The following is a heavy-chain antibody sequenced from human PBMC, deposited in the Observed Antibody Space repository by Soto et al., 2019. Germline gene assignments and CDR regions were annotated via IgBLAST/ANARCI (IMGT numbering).Heavy chain of an antibody. CDR2: INAGNGNT. J-gene: IGHJ4*02. V-gene: IGHV1-3*01. Sequence: ASVKVSCKASGYTFTSYAIHWVRQAPGQRLEWMGWINAGNGNTKYAQKLQGRVTMTTDTSTSTAYMELRSLRSDDTAVYYCARDSPPVDYWGQGTLVTVSS. CDR1: GYTFTSYA. CDR3: ARDSPPVDY.